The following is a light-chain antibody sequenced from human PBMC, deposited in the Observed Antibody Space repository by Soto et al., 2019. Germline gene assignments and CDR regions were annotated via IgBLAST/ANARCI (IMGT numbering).Light chain of an antibody. J-gene: IGKJ5*01. V-gene: IGKV3-15*01. CDR3: QQLNSYLFT. Sequence: EIVISQAPGTLSVSPGERVTLSCRASQIVSSSLVWYQQKPGQAPRLLVYGASTRAAGIPARFSGSGSGTEFTLTISSLQPEDFATYYCQQLNSYLFTFGQRTRLEIK. CDR2: GAS. CDR1: QIVSSS.